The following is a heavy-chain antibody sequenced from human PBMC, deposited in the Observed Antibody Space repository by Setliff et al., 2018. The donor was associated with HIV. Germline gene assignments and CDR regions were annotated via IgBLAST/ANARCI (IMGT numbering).Heavy chain of an antibody. Sequence: ASETLSLTCAVHGGPLTDHYWNWIRQSPGKGLEWIAEVHHTGYLNYNPSLKSRVTISVDKSKNQFSLKLSSVTAADTAVYYCARDLAWPGYFDYWGQGTLVTVSS. CDR3: ARDLAWPGYFDY. J-gene: IGHJ4*02. CDR2: VHHTGYL. CDR1: GGPLTDHY. V-gene: IGHV4-34*01. D-gene: IGHD3-10*01.